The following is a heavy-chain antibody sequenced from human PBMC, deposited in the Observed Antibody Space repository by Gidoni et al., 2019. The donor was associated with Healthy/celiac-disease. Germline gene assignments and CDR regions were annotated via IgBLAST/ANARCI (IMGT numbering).Heavy chain of an antibody. CDR3: ARAEGLLWFGELVGWFDP. CDR1: GGSISSYY. CDR2: IYYSGST. J-gene: IGHJ5*02. D-gene: IGHD3-10*01. V-gene: IGHV4-59*01. Sequence: QVQLQASGPGLVKPSETLSLTCTVSGGSISSYYWSWIRQPPGKGLEWIGYIYYSGSTNYNPSLKSRVTISVDTSKNQFSLKLSSVTAADTAVYYCARAEGLLWFGELVGWFDPWGQGTLVTVSS.